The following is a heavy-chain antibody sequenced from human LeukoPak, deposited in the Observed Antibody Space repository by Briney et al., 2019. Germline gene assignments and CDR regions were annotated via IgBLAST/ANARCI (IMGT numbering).Heavy chain of an antibody. Sequence: GGSLRLSCAASGFTFSSYWMSWVRQAPGKGLEWVANIKQDGSEKYYVDSVKGRFTISRDNAKNSLYLQMNSLRAEDTAVYYCARDLISPAVTTGYYFDYWGQGTLVTVSS. J-gene: IGHJ4*02. D-gene: IGHD4-17*01. V-gene: IGHV3-7*01. CDR1: GFTFSSYW. CDR3: ARDLISPAVTTGYYFDY. CDR2: IKQDGSEK.